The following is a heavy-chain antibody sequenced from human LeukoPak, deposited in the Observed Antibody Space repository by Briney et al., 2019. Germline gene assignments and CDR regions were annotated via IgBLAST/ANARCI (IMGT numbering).Heavy chain of an antibody. D-gene: IGHD7-27*01. CDR3: AKDPGTGDDAFDF. J-gene: IGHJ3*01. V-gene: IGHV3-48*01. CDR2: ISSSSSTI. Sequence: PGGSLRLSCAASGFTFSSYSMNWVRQAPGKGLEWVSYISSSSSTIYYADSVKGRFTISRDNAKNSLYLQMNSLRAEDTAVYYCAKDPGTGDDAFDFWGQGTMVTVSS. CDR1: GFTFSSYS.